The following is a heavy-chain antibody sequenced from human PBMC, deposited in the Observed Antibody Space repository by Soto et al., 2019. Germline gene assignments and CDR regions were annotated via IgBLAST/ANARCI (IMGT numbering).Heavy chain of an antibody. CDR1: GDSVSSSSVA. D-gene: IGHD2-15*01. V-gene: IGHV6-1*01. CDR2: TYYRSRWYS. CDR3: ARSEEDSDYYYYGLEV. J-gene: IGHJ6*01. Sequence: SQTLSLTCVISGDSVSSSSVAWNWVRQSPSRGLEWLGRTYYRSRWYSDFAVSVRGRIVINADTSKNQFSLQLNSVTPEDTAVYFCARSEEDSDYYYYGLEVCGQGTTVTV.